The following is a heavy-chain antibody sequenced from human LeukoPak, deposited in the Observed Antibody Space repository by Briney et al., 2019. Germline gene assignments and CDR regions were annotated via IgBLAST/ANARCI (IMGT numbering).Heavy chain of an antibody. CDR3: ARDLDESVDYFDY. CDR1: GYTFTGYY. J-gene: IGHJ4*02. V-gene: IGHV1-2*06. Sequence: ASVKVSCKASGYTFTGYYMHWVRQAPGQGLEWMGRINPNSGGTNYAQKFQGRVTMTRDTSISTAYMELSRLRSDGTAVYYCARDLDESVDYFDYWGQGTLVTVSS. CDR2: INPNSGGT.